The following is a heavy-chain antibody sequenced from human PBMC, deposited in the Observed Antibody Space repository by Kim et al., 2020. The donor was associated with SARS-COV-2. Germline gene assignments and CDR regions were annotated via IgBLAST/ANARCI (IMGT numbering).Heavy chain of an antibody. J-gene: IGHJ4*02. V-gene: IGHV3-23*01. CDR3: AKAPRYLARD. CDR2: RT. Sequence: RTYYADTVKGRFTISSDTSKGALYLEMNSLRVDDTAVYYCAKAPRYLARDWGQGTLVTVSS. D-gene: IGHD3-9*01.